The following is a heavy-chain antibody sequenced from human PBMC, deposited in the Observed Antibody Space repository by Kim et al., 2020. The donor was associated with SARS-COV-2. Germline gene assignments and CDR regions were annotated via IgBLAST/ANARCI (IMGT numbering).Heavy chain of an antibody. CDR3: ARDLTVGALDAFDI. CDR1: GGSISSYY. CDR2: IYYSGST. V-gene: IGHV4-59*01. Sequence: SETLSLTCTVSGGSISSYYWSWIRQPPGKGLEWIGYIYYSGSTNYNPSLKSRVTISVDTSKNQFSLKLSSVTAADTAVYYCARDLTVGALDAFDIWGQGTMVTVSS. D-gene: IGHD1-26*01. J-gene: IGHJ3*02.